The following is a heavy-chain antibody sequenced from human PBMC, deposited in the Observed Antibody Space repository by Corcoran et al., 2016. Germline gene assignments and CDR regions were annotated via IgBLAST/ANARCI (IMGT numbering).Heavy chain of an antibody. D-gene: IGHD6-6*01. CDR2: IYPGDSDT. CDR1: GYSFTSYW. V-gene: IGHV5-51*01. CDR3: ARRGVGEQLGSEAYYFDY. J-gene: IGHJ4*02. Sequence: EVQLVQSGAEVKKPGESLKISCKGSGYSFTSYWNGWVRQMPGKGLEWMGIIYPGDSDTRYSPSFQGQVTISADKSISTAYLQWSSLKASDTAMYYCARRGVGEQLGSEAYYFDYWGQGTLVTVSS.